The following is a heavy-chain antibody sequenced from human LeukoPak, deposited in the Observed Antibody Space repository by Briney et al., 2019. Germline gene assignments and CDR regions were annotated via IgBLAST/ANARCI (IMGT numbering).Heavy chain of an antibody. V-gene: IGHV3-30*03. CDR3: ARVASPRTLAAAGS. Sequence: GRSLRLSCAASGFTFSSYGMHWDRQAPGKGLEWVAIISYDGSNKYSADSVKGRFTISRDNSKNTLYLQMNSLRAEDTAVYYCARVASPRTLAAAGSWGQGTLVTVSS. CDR1: GFTFSSYG. D-gene: IGHD6-13*01. CDR2: ISYDGSNK. J-gene: IGHJ4*02.